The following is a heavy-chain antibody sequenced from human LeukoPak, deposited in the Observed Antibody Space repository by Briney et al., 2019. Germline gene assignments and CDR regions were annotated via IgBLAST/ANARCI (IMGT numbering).Heavy chain of an antibody. V-gene: IGHV1-8*01. Sequence: ASVKVSCKASGYTFTSYDINWVRQPTGQGLEWMGWMNPNSGNTGYAQKFQGRVTMTRNTSISTAYMELSSLRSEDTAVYYCARSSFTMVRGVPSYYYYGMDVWGQGTTVTVSS. CDR1: GYTFTSYD. J-gene: IGHJ6*02. CDR3: ARSSFTMVRGVPSYYYYGMDV. D-gene: IGHD3-10*01. CDR2: MNPNSGNT.